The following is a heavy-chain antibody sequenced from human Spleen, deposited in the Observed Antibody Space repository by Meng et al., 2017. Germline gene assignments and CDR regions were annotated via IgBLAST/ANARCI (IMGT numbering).Heavy chain of an antibody. Sequence: GESLKISCEVSGFSLTDFYMSWIRQARGKGLEYIASISASGSTIHYAGYGKSRFTNARDTAHNSLHRQMNTLRVDDTAIYLCARDCGDACSWGFDVWGQGTPVTVSS. CDR1: GFSLTDFY. J-gene: IGHJ4*02. CDR2: ISASGSTI. D-gene: IGHD2-21*02. CDR3: ARDCGDACSWGFDV. V-gene: IGHV3-11*01.